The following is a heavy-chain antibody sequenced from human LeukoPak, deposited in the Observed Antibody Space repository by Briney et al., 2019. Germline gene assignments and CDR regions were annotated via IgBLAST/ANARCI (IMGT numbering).Heavy chain of an antibody. CDR1: GFTFSSYA. V-gene: IGHV3-23*01. CDR3: AKESSSREERYYYYYYMDV. D-gene: IGHD6-6*01. Sequence: GGSLGLSCAASGFTFSSYAMSWVRQAPGKGLEWVSAISGSGGSRYYADSVKGRFTISRDNSKNTLYLQMNSLRAEDTAVYYCAKESSSREERYYYYYYMDVWGKGTTVTVAS. J-gene: IGHJ6*03. CDR2: ISGSGGSR.